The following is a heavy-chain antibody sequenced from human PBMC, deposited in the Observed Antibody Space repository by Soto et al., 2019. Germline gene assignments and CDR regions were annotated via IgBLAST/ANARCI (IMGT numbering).Heavy chain of an antibody. CDR3: ASRVPRRSYLGVFDY. V-gene: IGHV4-31*03. D-gene: IGHD1-26*01. J-gene: IGHJ4*01. CDR2: ISNSGSS. CDR1: AVSISNDGYF. Sequence: QVQLQESGPGLVEPSQTLSLTCTVSAVSISNDGYFWTWIRQRPGKSPEWIGYISNSGSSFSNPALRSRLAFSIDTSKNQFSLKLTSMTAADTAIYYCASRVPRRSYLGVFDYGGHGTLVTVSS.